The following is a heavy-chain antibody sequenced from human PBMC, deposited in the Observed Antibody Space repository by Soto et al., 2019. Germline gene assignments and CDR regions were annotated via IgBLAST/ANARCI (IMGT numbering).Heavy chain of an antibody. V-gene: IGHV1-18*04. Sequence: ASVTVSCKASGYTFTSYGISWVRQAPGQGLEWMGWISAYNGNTNYAQKLQGRVTMTTDTSTSTAYMELRSLRSDDTAVYYCARIAYCGGDCYSSLDYWGQGTLVTVSS. CDR3: ARIAYCGGDCYSSLDY. D-gene: IGHD2-21*02. J-gene: IGHJ4*02. CDR2: ISAYNGNT. CDR1: GYTFTSYG.